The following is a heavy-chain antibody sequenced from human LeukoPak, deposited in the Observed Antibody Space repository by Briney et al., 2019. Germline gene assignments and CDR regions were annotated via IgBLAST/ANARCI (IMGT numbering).Heavy chain of an antibody. D-gene: IGHD6-13*01. J-gene: IGHJ3*02. V-gene: IGHV1-46*01. CDR2: INPSGGST. Sequence: ASVKVSCKASRYTFTSYYMHWVRQAPGQGLEWMGIINPSGGSTSYAQKFQGRVTMTRDTSTSTVYMELSSLRSEDTAVYYCARDPLRYSSSWPDAFDIWGQGTMVTVSS. CDR1: RYTFTSYY. CDR3: ARDPLRYSSSWPDAFDI.